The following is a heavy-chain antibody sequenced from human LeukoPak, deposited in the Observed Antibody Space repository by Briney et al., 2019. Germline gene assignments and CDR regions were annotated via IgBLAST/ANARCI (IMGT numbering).Heavy chain of an antibody. CDR2: MSCDGNSE. Sequence: PGGSLRLSCAASGFTFSSYALHWVRQAPGKGLEWVAVMSCDGNSEYYSDSVKGRFTISTDNSKNTLYLHMNSLRAEDTAVYYCARGTTTSCYSAASYWGQGTLVTVSS. V-gene: IGHV3-30-3*01. J-gene: IGHJ4*02. CDR3: ARGTTTSCYSAASY. D-gene: IGHD2-2*02. CDR1: GFTFSSYA.